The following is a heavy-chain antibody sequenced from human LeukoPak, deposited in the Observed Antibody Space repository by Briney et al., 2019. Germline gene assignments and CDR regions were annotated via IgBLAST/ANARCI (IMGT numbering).Heavy chain of an antibody. J-gene: IGHJ4*02. Sequence: GVTLSLSCAAAAFTFSSYGMSWVRQAAGKGLEWVSATSGSGVSTYYADSVKGRFTISRDNSKNTPYLQMNSLRAEDTAVYYCAASSMGRGILAPYWGQGTLVTVSS. V-gene: IGHV3-23*01. CDR2: TSGSGVST. D-gene: IGHD3-10*01. CDR1: AFTFSSYG. CDR3: AASSMGRGILAPY.